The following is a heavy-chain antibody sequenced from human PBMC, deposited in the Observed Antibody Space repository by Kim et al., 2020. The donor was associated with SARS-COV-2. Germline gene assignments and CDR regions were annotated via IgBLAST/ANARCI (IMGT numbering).Heavy chain of an antibody. D-gene: IGHD2-21*02. V-gene: IGHV3-72*01. CDR1: GFTVSDHY. CDR2: SRVKANSYNT. Sequence: GGSLRLSCVASGFTVSDHYMDWVRQAPGKGLEWVGRSRVKANSYNTAYAASVQGRFTISRDDSKNSLYLQMNSLKTEDTAVYYCTRDSGVNGDSAFDIWGQGTMVTVSS. J-gene: IGHJ3*02. CDR3: TRDSGVNGDSAFDI.